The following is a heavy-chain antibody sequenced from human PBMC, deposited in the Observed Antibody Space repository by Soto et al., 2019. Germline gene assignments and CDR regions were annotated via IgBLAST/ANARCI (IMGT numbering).Heavy chain of an antibody. CDR3: ARGLAADGA. CDR2: INAGSGNT. V-gene: IGHV1-3*01. Sequence: QVQLVQSGAEVKKPGASVKVSCTASGYTFTHYAIHWVRHAPGQRLEWMGFINAGSGNTTYSQTFQGRLTFTKDTFASTAYMDLSSRRSEDTAIYYCARGLAADGAWGQGTLVTVSS. J-gene: IGHJ5*02. CDR1: GYTFTHYA. D-gene: IGHD6-13*01.